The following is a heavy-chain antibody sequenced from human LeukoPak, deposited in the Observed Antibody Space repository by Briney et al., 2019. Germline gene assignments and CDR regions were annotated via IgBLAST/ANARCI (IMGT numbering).Heavy chain of an antibody. V-gene: IGHV3-23*01. D-gene: IGHD7-27*01. CDR2: ITTSDGNT. CDR3: AKDGGLWVSAHWGDS. J-gene: IGHJ4*02. CDR1: GFDFSSNW. Sequence: GGSLRLSCAASGFDFSSNWMHWVRQAPGKGLEWVSTITTSDGNTYYADSVKGRFTVSRDNSKNTLFLQMNSLRAEDTAVYYCAKDGGLWVSAHWGDSWGRGTLVTVSS.